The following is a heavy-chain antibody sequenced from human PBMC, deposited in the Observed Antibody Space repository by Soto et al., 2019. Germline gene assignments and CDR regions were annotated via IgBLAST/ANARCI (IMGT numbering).Heavy chain of an antibody. CDR3: GGEDSGGWVHWLDP. D-gene: IGHD6-19*01. J-gene: IGHJ5*02. V-gene: IGHV4-59*03. CDR2: IYDSGTT. CDR1: GDSISTYA. Sequence: QVQLQQSGPGLVKPSETLSLICSVSGDSISTYAWSWIRQPPGKGLEWIGYIYDSGTTNYNPSLKTRVTRSMDRSKRLCSLHRRSVNAADTAVYYCGGEDSGGWVHWLDPWGQGILVTVTS.